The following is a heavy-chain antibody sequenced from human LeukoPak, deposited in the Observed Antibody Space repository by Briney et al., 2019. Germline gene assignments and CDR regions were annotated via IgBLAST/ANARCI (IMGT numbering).Heavy chain of an antibody. D-gene: IGHD3-22*01. CDR3: AKEHEFDSSGLGDF. Sequence: GGSLRLSCAASGFTFNDYAMSWVRQAPGKGLEWVSGLSGSGGTTYYGNSVKGRFTISRDNSKNTLYLQMNSLRVEDTGTYYCAKEHEFDSSGLGDFWGQGTLVIVS. CDR1: GFTFNDYA. CDR2: LSGSGGTT. V-gene: IGHV3-23*01. J-gene: IGHJ4*02.